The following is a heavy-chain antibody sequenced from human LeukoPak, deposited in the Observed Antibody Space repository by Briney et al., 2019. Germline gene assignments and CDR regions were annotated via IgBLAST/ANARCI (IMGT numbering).Heavy chain of an antibody. J-gene: IGHJ4*02. D-gene: IGHD3-16*02. CDR2: ISSSGSTI. CDR1: EFAFSDYY. V-gene: IGHV3-11*01. Sequence: GGSLRLSCAASEFAFSDYYMSWIRQAPGKGLEWVSYISSSGSTIYYADSVKGRFTISRDNAKNSLYLQMNSLRAEDTAVYYCVRDYRACFDYWGQGTLVTVSS. CDR3: VRDYRACFDY.